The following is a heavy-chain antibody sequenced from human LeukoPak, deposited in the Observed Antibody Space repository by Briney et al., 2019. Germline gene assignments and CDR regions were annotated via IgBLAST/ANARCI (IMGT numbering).Heavy chain of an antibody. D-gene: IGHD6-19*01. CDR3: ARDRSTVAGIDF. CDR1: GFTFSIYW. CDR2: IKPDGGDK. Sequence: GGSLRLSCAASGFTFSIYWMAWVRQAPGKGLEWVATIKPDGGDKYYVDSVKGRFTISRDNARNSLFLQMNSLRAEDTAVYYCARDRSTVAGIDFWGQGTLVTVSS. J-gene: IGHJ4*02. V-gene: IGHV3-7*01.